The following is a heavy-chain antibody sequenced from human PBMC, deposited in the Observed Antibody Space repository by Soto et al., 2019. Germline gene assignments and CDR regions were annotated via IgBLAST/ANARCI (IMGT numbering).Heavy chain of an antibody. CDR3: ARGYDFWSGYRSTNYYYYYMDV. J-gene: IGHJ6*03. Sequence: QVQLVQSGAEVKKPGASVKVSCKASGYTFTSYGISWVRQAPGQGLEWMGWISAYNGNTNYAQKLQGRVTMTTDTSTSTADMERRSLRSDDTAVYYCARGYDFWSGYRSTNYYYYYMDVWGKGTTVTVSS. CDR1: GYTFTSYG. V-gene: IGHV1-18*01. CDR2: ISAYNGNT. D-gene: IGHD3-3*01.